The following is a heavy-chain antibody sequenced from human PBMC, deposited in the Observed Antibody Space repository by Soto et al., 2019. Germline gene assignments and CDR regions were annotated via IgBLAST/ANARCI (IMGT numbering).Heavy chain of an antibody. CDR1: GFTFSDYY. V-gene: IGHV3-11*01. Sequence: PGGSLRLSCAASGFTFSDYYMIWIRQAPGKGLEWVSYISSSGTTIYHADSVKGRFTISRDNAKNSLFLQMNSLSAEDTAVYYCARGKSIFYGMDVWGQGTTVTVSS. D-gene: IGHD2-15*01. CDR3: ARGKSIFYGMDV. CDR2: ISSSGTTI. J-gene: IGHJ6*02.